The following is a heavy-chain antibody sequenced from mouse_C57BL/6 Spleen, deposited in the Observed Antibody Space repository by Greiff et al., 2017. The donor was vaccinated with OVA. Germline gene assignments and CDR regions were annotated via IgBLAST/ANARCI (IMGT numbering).Heavy chain of an antibody. D-gene: IGHD2-2*01. CDR2: ISDGGSYT. Sequence: EVMLVESGGGLVKPGGSLKLSCAASGFTFSSYAMSWVRQTPEKRLEWVATISDGGSYTYYPDNVKGRFTISRDNAKNNLYLQMSHLKSEDTAMYYGAGGGYPAWFAYWGQGTLVTVSA. V-gene: IGHV5-4*03. CDR1: GFTFSSYA. J-gene: IGHJ3*01. CDR3: AGGGYPAWFAY.